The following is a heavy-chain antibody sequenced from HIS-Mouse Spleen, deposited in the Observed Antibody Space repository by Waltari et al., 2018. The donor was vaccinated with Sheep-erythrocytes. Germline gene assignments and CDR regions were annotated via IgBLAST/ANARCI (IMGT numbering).Heavy chain of an antibody. CDR3: ARALANWGSSFDY. V-gene: IGHV4-30-4*01. D-gene: IGHD7-27*01. CDR1: GGSISSGDYY. CDR2: IYYSGST. J-gene: IGHJ4*02. Sequence: QVQLQESGPGLVKPSQTLSLTCTVPGGSISSGDYYGSWLRQPPGKGLEWIGYIYYSGSTYYNPSLKSRVTISVDTSKNQFSLKLSSVTAADTAVYYCARALANWGSSFDYWGQGTLVTVSS.